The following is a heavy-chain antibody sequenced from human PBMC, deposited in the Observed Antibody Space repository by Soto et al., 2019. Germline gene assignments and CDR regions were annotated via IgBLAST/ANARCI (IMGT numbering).Heavy chain of an antibody. CDR2: ISYDGSNR. CDR1: GFTFSSYG. CDR3: ASTWGGYYYFDS. V-gene: IGHV3-30*03. D-gene: IGHD3-3*01. J-gene: IGHJ4*02. Sequence: QVQLVESGGGVVQPGGSLRLSCAASGFTFSSYGMHWVRQAPGKGLEWVAVISYDGSNRYYGDSVKGRFTISRDNSKNTLYLQMNSLRAEDTAVYYCASTWGGYYYFDSWGQGTLVTVSS.